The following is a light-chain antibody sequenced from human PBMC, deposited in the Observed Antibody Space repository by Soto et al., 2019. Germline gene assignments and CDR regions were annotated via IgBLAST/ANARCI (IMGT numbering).Light chain of an antibody. CDR1: QSISSSY. Sequence: EIVLTQSPGTLSLSPGERSTLSCRASQSISSSYLAWYQQKPGQAPRLLIYGASSSATGIPDRFSGSGSVTDFTLSISRLEPEDFAVYYCQQYGSSPPTFGQGTKVEIK. V-gene: IGKV3-20*01. CDR2: GAS. J-gene: IGKJ1*01. CDR3: QQYGSSPPT.